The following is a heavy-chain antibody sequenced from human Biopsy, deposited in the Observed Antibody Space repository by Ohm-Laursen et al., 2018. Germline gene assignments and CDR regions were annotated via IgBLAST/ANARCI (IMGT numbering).Heavy chain of an antibody. CDR2: ISPYNDKT. CDR3: ARVFCTSTTCYGLLDN. CDR1: GYSFTNHD. V-gene: IGHV1-18*01. Sequence: SSVKVSCKASGYSFTNHDISWVRQAPGQGLEWMGWISPYNDKTSYPPKLQDRVTMTADTSTNTAHMELRSLRSDDTAVYYCARVFCTSTTCYGLLDNWGQGAVVTVSS. J-gene: IGHJ4*02. D-gene: IGHD2/OR15-2a*01.